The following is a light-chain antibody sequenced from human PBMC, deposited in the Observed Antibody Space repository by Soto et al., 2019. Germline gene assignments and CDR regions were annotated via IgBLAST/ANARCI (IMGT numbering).Light chain of an antibody. CDR2: EAS. V-gene: IGKV3D-20*01. CDR3: QQFGSPPNT. Sequence: EIVMAHSPATLSVSAGDRATLSCRASQSVRSSYLAWYQQKPGLAPRLLISEASTRATGIPDRFSGSGSGRDFTPTISRVEPEDFAIYYCQQFGSPPNTFGQGARLEIK. J-gene: IGKJ5*01. CDR1: QSVRSSY.